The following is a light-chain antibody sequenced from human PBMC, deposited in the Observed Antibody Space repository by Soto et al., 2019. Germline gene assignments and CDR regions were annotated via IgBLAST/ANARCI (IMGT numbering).Light chain of an antibody. CDR2: EVY. J-gene: IGLJ1*01. V-gene: IGLV2-8*01. CDR1: SSDVGGYNY. Sequence: QSVLTQPPSASGSPGQSVTISCTGTSSDVGGYNYVSWYQHHPGKAPKLMIYEVYKRPSGVPDRFSGSKSGNTAALTVSGLQAEDEADYYCSSYVGTNSYVFGTGTKLTVL. CDR3: SSYVGTNSYV.